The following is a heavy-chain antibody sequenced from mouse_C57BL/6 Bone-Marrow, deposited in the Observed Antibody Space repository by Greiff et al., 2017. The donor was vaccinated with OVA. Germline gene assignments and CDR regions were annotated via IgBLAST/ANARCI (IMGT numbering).Heavy chain of an antibody. J-gene: IGHJ3*01. CDR3: ARGILRVGFAY. CDR2: IYPGDGDT. Sequence: QVQLQQSGAELVKPGASVKISCKASGYAFSSYWMNWVKQRPGKGLEWIGQIYPGDGDTNYNGKFKGKATLTADKSSSTAYMQLSSLTSEDPAVYFCARGILRVGFAYWGQGTLVTVSA. CDR1: GYAFSSYW. D-gene: IGHD1-1*01. V-gene: IGHV1-80*01.